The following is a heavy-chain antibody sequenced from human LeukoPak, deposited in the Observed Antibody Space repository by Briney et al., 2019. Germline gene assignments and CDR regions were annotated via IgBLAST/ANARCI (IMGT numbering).Heavy chain of an antibody. CDR1: GCTFSSYA. V-gene: IGHV1-69*06. CDR2: IIPIFGTA. D-gene: IGHD6-19*01. J-gene: IGHJ6*04. Sequence: SVKVSCKASGCTFSSYAISWVRQAPGQGLEWMGGIIPIFGTANYAQKFQGRVTITADKSTSTAYMELSSLRSEDTAVYYCARDLYSSGRHYYYYYGMDVWGKGTTVTVSS. CDR3: ARDLYSSGRHYYYYYGMDV.